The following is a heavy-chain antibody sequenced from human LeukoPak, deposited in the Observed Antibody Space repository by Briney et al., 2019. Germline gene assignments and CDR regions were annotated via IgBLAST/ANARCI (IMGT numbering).Heavy chain of an antibody. CDR2: ISWDGGST. CDR1: GFTFDDYT. D-gene: IGHD4-17*01. J-gene: IGHJ3*02. V-gene: IGHV3-43*01. Sequence: GGSLRLSCAASGFTFDDYTMHWVRQAPGKGLEWVSLISWDGGSTYYADSVKGRFTISRDNSKNSLYLQMNSLRTEDTALYYCAKEGAFSYGDYGGAFDIWGQGTMVTVSS. CDR3: AKEGAFSYGDYGGAFDI.